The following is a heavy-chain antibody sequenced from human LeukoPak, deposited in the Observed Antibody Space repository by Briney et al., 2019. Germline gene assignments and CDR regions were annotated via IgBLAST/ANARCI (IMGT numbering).Heavy chain of an antibody. Sequence: GGSLRLSCAASGFTFSSYAMSWVRQAPGKGLEWVSSISSSSSYIYYADSVKGRFTISRDNAKNSLYLQMNSLRAEDTAVYYCAPDTGYSSGWSHFDYWGQGTLVTVSS. D-gene: IGHD6-19*01. V-gene: IGHV3-21*01. J-gene: IGHJ4*02. CDR1: GFTFSSYA. CDR3: APDTGYSSGWSHFDY. CDR2: ISSSSSYI.